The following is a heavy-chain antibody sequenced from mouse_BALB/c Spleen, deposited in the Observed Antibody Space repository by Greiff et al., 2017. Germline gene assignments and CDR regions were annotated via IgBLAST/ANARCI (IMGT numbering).Heavy chain of an antibody. CDR2: ISSGGST. D-gene: IGHD2-3*01. J-gene: IGHJ3*01. V-gene: IGHV5-6-5*01. CDR1: GFTFSSYG. CDR3: ATYYDGYTKKWFAY. Sequence: EVKLMDSGGGLVQPGGSLKLSCAASGFTFSSYGMSWVRQTPDKRLECVASISSGGSTYYPDSVKGRFTISRDNARNILYLQMSSLRSEDTAMDYCATYYDGYTKKWFAYWGQGTLGTVSA.